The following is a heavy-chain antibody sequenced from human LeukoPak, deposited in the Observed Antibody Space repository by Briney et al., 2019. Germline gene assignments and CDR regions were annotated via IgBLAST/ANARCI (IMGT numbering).Heavy chain of an antibody. V-gene: IGHV3-30-3*01. Sequence: GGSLRLSCAASGFTFSSYAMQWVRQAPGKGLEWVAVISYDGSNKYYADSVKGRFTISRDNSKNTLYLQMNSLRAEDTAVYYCARDLAVAGTNRGYWGQGTLVTVSS. CDR3: ARDLAVAGTNRGY. J-gene: IGHJ4*02. CDR2: ISYDGSNK. CDR1: GFTFSSYA. D-gene: IGHD6-19*01.